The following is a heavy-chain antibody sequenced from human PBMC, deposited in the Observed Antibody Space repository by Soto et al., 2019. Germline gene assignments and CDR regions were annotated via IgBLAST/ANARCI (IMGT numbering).Heavy chain of an antibody. V-gene: IGHV1-69*13. Sequence: ASVKVSCKASGGTFSSYAISWVRQAPGQGLEWMGGIIPIFGTANYAQKFQGRVTITADESTSTAYMELSSLRSEDTAVYYCATLLEWLPPRNYYYYGMDVWGQGTTVTVSS. D-gene: IGHD3-3*01. CDR1: GGTFSSYA. J-gene: IGHJ6*02. CDR3: ATLLEWLPPRNYYYYGMDV. CDR2: IIPIFGTA.